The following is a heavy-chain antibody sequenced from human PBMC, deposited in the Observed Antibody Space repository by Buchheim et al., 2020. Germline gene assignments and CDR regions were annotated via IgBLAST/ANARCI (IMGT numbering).Heavy chain of an antibody. CDR3: ARGNRYCSGGSCHRPYYYYGMDV. D-gene: IGHD2-15*01. J-gene: IGHJ6*02. V-gene: IGHV1-69*04. CDR2: IIPILGIA. Sequence: QVQLVQSGAEVKKPGSSVKVSCKASGGTFSSYAISWVRQAPGRGLEWMGRIIPILGIANYAQKFQGRVTITADKSTSTAYMELSSLRSEDTAVHYCARGNRYCSGGSCHRPYYYYGMDVWGQGTT. CDR1: GGTFSSYA.